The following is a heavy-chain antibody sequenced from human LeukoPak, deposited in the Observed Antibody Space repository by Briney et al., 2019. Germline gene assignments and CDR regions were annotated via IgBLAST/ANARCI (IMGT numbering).Heavy chain of an antibody. D-gene: IGHD3-22*01. Sequence: ASVKVSCKASGYTFTSYGISWVRQAPGQGLEWMGWISAYNGNTNYAQKLQGRVTMTTDTSTSTAYMELRSLRSDDTAVYYCARYERDYYDSSRAPNWFDPWGQGTLVTVSS. J-gene: IGHJ5*02. CDR2: ISAYNGNT. CDR3: ARYERDYYDSSRAPNWFDP. CDR1: GYTFTSYG. V-gene: IGHV1-18*01.